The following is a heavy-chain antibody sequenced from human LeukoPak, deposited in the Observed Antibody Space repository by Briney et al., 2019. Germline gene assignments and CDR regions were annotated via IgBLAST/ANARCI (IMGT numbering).Heavy chain of an antibody. CDR2: IYAGGST. D-gene: IGHD1-26*01. V-gene: IGHV3-66*02. CDR3: ARGEDVSDYYYYGLDV. Sequence: PGGSLRLSCAASGFTVSSHYMNWVRQAPGKGLEWVSVIYAGGSTYYADSVKGRFTISRDNSKNTLYLQMNSLTTEDTAMYYCARGEDVSDYYYYGLDVWGQGTMVTVSS. CDR1: GFTVSSHY. J-gene: IGHJ6*02.